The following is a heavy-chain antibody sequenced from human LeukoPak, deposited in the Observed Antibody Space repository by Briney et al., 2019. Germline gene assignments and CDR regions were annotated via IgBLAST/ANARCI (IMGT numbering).Heavy chain of an antibody. CDR1: GFTFSSYA. J-gene: IGHJ4*02. CDR2: IPYDGSNK. D-gene: IGHD3-10*01. CDR3: ARDSYYYGSGSYPFDY. Sequence: GGSLRLSCAASGFTFSSYAMHWVRQAPGKGLEWVALIPYDGSNKYYADSVKGRFTVSRDNSKNTLYLQMNSLRAEDTAVYYCARDSYYYGSGSYPFDYWGQGTLVTVSS. V-gene: IGHV3-30*04.